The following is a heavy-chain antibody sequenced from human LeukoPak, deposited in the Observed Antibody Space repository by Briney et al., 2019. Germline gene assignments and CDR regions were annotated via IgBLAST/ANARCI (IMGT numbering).Heavy chain of an antibody. Sequence: GGSLRLSCAASGFTFSDYYMSWIRQAPGKGLEWVSYISSSGSTIYYADSVKGRFTIARDNAKNSLYLQMSSLRAEDTAVYYCARAVSGYNPSDYWGQGTLVTVSS. CDR3: ARAVSGYNPSDY. V-gene: IGHV3-11*01. D-gene: IGHD1-14*01. J-gene: IGHJ4*02. CDR2: ISSSGSTI. CDR1: GFTFSDYY.